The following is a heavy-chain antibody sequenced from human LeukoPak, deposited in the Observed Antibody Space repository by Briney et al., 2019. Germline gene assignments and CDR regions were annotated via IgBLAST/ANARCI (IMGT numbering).Heavy chain of an antibody. CDR1: GYTFTPYS. V-gene: IGHV1-46*01. D-gene: IGHD6-6*01. J-gene: IGHJ4*02. Sequence: ASVKVSCKAFGYTFTPYSMHWVRQAPGQGLEWMGVINPSGGSTNYAQKFQGRVTVTRDTSTSTVYMDLSSLRSEDTAVYYCAREQVAGRRSFDYWGQGTLVTVSS. CDR2: INPSGGST. CDR3: AREQVAGRRSFDY.